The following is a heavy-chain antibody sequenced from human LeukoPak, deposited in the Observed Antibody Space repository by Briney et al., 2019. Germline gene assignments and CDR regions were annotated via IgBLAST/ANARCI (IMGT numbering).Heavy chain of an antibody. CDR1: GFTFGSYS. CDR2: ISSGSDYI. CDR3: ARDAGRRVGSITTAFDY. V-gene: IGHV3-21*06. J-gene: IGHJ4*02. Sequence: PGGSLRLSCAASGFTFGSYSIIWVRQSPAKGLEWVSSISSGSDYIHYADSVRGRFTISRDNAESSVFLQMNSLRAEDSAVYYCARDAGRRVGSITTAFDYWGPGTLVTVS. D-gene: IGHD1-26*01.